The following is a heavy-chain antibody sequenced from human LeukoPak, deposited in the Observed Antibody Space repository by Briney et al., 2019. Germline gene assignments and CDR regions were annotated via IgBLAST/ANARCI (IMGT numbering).Heavy chain of an antibody. V-gene: IGHV4-59*01. CDR2: IYYSGST. Sequence: PSETLSLTCTVSGGSISSYYWSWIRQPPGKGREWIGYIYYSGSTNYNPSLKSRVTISVDTSKNQFSLKLSSVTAADTAVYYCARVLYYDFWSGFDSWFDPWGQGTLVTVSS. J-gene: IGHJ5*01. D-gene: IGHD3-3*01. CDR1: GGSISSYY. CDR3: ARVLYYDFWSGFDSWFDP.